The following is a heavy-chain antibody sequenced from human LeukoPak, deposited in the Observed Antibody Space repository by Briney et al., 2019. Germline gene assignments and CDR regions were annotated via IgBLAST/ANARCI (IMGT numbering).Heavy chain of an antibody. CDR3: ARRLPQSAYDILTGYSREAFDI. J-gene: IGHJ3*02. V-gene: IGHV4-39*01. Sequence: PETLSLSCIVSGGSISSSSYYWGWIRQPPGGGLEWLRSIYYGGNTYYNSSLESRVTISVDTRKNQFSLKLSSVTAADTAVYDCARRLPQSAYDILTGYSREAFDIWGQGTMVTVSS. CDR2: IYYGGNT. D-gene: IGHD3-9*01. CDR1: GGSISSSSYY.